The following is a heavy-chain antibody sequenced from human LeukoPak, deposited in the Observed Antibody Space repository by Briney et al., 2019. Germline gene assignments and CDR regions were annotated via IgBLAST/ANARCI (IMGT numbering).Heavy chain of an antibody. J-gene: IGHJ5*02. V-gene: IGHV4-4*02. CDR1: GGSISSSNW. CDR2: IYHSGST. D-gene: IGHD3-22*01. CDR3: ARTGGYSLNWFDP. Sequence: SETLSLTCAVSGGSISSSNWWSWVRQPPGKGLEWIGSIYHSGSTYYNPSLKSRVTISVDTSKNQFSLKLSSVTAADTAVYYCARTGGYSLNWFDPWGQGTLVTVSS.